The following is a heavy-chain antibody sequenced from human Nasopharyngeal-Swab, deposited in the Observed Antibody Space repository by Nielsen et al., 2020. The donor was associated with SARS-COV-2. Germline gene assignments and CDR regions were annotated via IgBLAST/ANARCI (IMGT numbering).Heavy chain of an antibody. V-gene: IGHV3-23*03. CDR2: FYSGGSST. CDR3: ALSRDYGTFNY. Sequence: GESLKISCAASGSTFSGYAMTWVRQAPGKGPEWVSTFYSGGSSTFYAEPVKGRFTISRDNAKNTLYLQMNSLRVEDTAEYYCALSRDYGTFNYWGQGTLVTVSS. CDR1: GSTFSGYA. D-gene: IGHD4-17*01. J-gene: IGHJ4*02.